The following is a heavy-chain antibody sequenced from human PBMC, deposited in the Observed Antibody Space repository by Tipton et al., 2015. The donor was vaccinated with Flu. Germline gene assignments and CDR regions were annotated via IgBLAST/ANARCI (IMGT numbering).Heavy chain of an antibody. CDR1: GGSISNSF. V-gene: IGHV4-59*08. CDR3: ARHVAKYTYEPPSQTVLDY. Sequence: TLSLTCTVSGGSISNSFCSWIRQAPGKGLEWIGYIYHSGSTNYNPSLKSRVTMSVDTSKNQFSLRLSSVTAADTAVYFCARHVAKYTYEPPSQTVLDYWGQGTLVTVSS. CDR2: IYHSGST. J-gene: IGHJ4*02. D-gene: IGHD4/OR15-4a*01.